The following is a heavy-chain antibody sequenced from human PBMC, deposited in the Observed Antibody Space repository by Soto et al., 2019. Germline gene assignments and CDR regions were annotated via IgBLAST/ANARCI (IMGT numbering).Heavy chain of an antibody. J-gene: IGHJ6*02. D-gene: IGHD2-2*01. Sequence: PSETLSLTCGVYGGSFSSYYWGWIRKPPGKGLEWIGSISYSGSTYYNPSLKSRVTMSVDTSKNQFSLKLSSVTAADTAVYYCARLHGYCISTSCYGYYGMDVWGQGTTVTVSS. CDR3: ARLHGYCISTSCYGYYGMDV. V-gene: IGHV4-39*01. CDR1: GGSFSSYY. CDR2: ISYSGST.